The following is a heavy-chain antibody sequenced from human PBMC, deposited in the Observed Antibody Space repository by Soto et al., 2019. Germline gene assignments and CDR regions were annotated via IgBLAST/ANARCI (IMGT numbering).Heavy chain of an antibody. Sequence: GGSLRLSCAASGFTFSSYGMHWVRQAPGKGLEWVAVISYDGSNKYYADSVKGRFTISRDNSKNTLYLQMNSLRAEDTAVYYCATDTSGYSGYDPPYYFDYWGQGTLVTVSS. CDR2: ISYDGSNK. D-gene: IGHD5-12*01. J-gene: IGHJ4*02. V-gene: IGHV3-30*03. CDR1: GFTFSSYG. CDR3: ATDTSGYSGYDPPYYFDY.